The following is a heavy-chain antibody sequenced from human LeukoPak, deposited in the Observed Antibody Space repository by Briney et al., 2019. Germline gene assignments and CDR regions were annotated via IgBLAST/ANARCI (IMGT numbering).Heavy chain of an antibody. Sequence: PGGSLRLSCAASGFTVSSNYMTWVRQAPGKGLEWVSVIYSGGSTYCADSVKGRFTISRDNSKNTMYLQMNTLRPEDTAVYYCAKGSPPGDWGQGTLVTVSS. D-gene: IGHD3-16*01. CDR3: AKGSPPGD. V-gene: IGHV3-53*01. CDR2: IYSGGST. J-gene: IGHJ4*02. CDR1: GFTVSSNY.